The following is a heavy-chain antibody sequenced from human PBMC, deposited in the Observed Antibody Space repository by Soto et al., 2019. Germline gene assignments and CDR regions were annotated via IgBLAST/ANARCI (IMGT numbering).Heavy chain of an antibody. CDR2: ISAYNGNT. J-gene: IGHJ1*01. CDR3: ATRGGGSYLPGAEYFQH. D-gene: IGHD1-26*01. Sequence: QVQLVQSGAEVKKPGASVKVSCKASGYTFTSYGISWVRQAPGQGLEWMGWISAYNGNTNYAQKLQGRVTMTTDTPTSTAYMELRGLRSDDTAVYYCATRGGGSYLPGAEYFQHWGQGTLVTVSS. CDR1: GYTFTSYG. V-gene: IGHV1-18*01.